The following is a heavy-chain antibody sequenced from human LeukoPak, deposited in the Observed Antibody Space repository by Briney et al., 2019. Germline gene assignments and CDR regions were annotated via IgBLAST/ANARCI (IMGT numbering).Heavy chain of an antibody. D-gene: IGHD6-19*01. CDR2: IYSGGST. J-gene: IGHJ3*02. V-gene: IGHV3-53*01. Sequence: GGSLRLSCAASGFTVSGNDMTWVRQAPGKGLEWVSVIYSGGSTFNADSVEGRFTISRDNSMNTLYLQMDSLRVEDTAVYYCARLSKAVAYGFDIWGQGTVVTVSS. CDR1: GFTVSGND. CDR3: ARLSKAVAYGFDI.